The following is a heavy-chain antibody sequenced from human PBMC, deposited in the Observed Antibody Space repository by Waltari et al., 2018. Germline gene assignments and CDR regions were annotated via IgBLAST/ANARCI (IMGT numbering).Heavy chain of an antibody. D-gene: IGHD6-13*01. V-gene: IGHV3-7*01. J-gene: IGHJ4*02. CDR2: INQDGSEK. CDR3: TRGGDDSSWYWRN. Sequence: EVQLVESGGGLVQPGGSLRLSCVASGFTFSNNWMTWARQAPGKGREWGAKINQDGSEKYSVESVKGRLTISRDNAKNSLYLQLNSLRADDTAVYYCTRGGDDSSWYWRNWGQGTLVTVSS. CDR1: GFTFSNNW.